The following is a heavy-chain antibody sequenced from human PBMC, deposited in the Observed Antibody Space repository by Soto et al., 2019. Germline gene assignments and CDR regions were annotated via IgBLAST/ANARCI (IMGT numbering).Heavy chain of an antibody. Sequence: QVQLQESGPGLVKASETLSLTCTVSGGSINDFYWSWIRQPPGKGLEWLGYIYYSGSTDYNPSLKGRVTISVDTSKTQDSLKLRSLTAADTAVYYCARVGGVAARTFDYWGQGTLVTVSS. D-gene: IGHD6-6*01. J-gene: IGHJ4*02. CDR3: ARVGGVAARTFDY. CDR1: GGSINDFY. CDR2: IYYSGST. V-gene: IGHV4-59*01.